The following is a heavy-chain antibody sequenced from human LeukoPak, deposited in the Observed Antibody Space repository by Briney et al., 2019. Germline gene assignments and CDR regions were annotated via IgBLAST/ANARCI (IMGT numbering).Heavy chain of an antibody. Sequence: ASVKVSCKASGYTFTSYGISLVRQAPGQGLEWMGWISAYNGNTNYAQKLQGRVTMTTDTSTSTAYMELRSLRSDDTAVYYCAREPLGVIPYPVDYWGQGTLVTVSS. CDR3: AREPLGVIPYPVDY. J-gene: IGHJ4*02. CDR1: GYTFTSYG. D-gene: IGHD3-3*01. CDR2: ISAYNGNT. V-gene: IGHV1-18*01.